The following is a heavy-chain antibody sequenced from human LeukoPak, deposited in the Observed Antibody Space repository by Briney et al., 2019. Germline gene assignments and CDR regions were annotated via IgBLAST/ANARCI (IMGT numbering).Heavy chain of an antibody. V-gene: IGHV3-43D*03. CDR1: GFTFDDYA. CDR3: ARVITEMPSYYYYMDV. CDR2: ISWDGGST. D-gene: IGHD5-24*01. Sequence: TGGSLRLSCAASGFTFDDYAMHWVRQAPGKGLEWVSLISWDGGSTYYADSVKGRFTISRDNSKNSLYLQMNSLRAEDTAVYYCARVITEMPSYYYYMDVWGKGTTVTVSS. J-gene: IGHJ6*03.